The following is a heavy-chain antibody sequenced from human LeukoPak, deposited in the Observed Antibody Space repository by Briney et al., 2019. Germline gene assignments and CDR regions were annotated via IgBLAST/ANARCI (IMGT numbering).Heavy chain of an antibody. J-gene: IGHJ4*02. CDR1: GFTFSSYA. CDR3: AKDSGYGDYRVGYYFDY. Sequence: GGSLRLFCAASGFTFSSYAMSWVRQAPGKGLEWVSAISGSGGSTYYADSVKGRFTISRDNSKNTLYLQMNSLRAEDTAVYYCAKDSGYGDYRVGYYFDYWGQGTLVTVSS. CDR2: ISGSGGST. D-gene: IGHD4-17*01. V-gene: IGHV3-23*01.